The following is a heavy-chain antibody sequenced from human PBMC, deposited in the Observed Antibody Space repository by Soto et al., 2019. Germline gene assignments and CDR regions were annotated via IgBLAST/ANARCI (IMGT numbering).Heavy chain of an antibody. CDR2: ISWNSDNV. CDR1: GFTFHDYA. V-gene: IGHV3-9*01. D-gene: IGHD2-2*03. CDR3: VDPYFFDY. Sequence: GGSLRLSCAASGFTFHDYAIHWVRQAPGKGLEWVSGISWNSDNVDYAASVKGRFTISRDNAKNSLYLQMNSLRAEDTALYYCVDPYFFDYWGQGTLVTVSS. J-gene: IGHJ4*02.